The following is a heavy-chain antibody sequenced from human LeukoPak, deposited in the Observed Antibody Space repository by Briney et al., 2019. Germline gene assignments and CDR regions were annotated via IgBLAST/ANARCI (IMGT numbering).Heavy chain of an antibody. CDR3: ASGGRWLQAYDY. CDR2: IYTSGST. Sequence: SETLSLTCTVSGGSISSYYWSRIRQPAGKGLEWIGRIYTSGSTNYNPSLKSRVTMSVDTSKNQFSLKLSSVTAADTAVYYCASGGRWLQAYDYWGQGTLVTVSS. V-gene: IGHV4-4*07. CDR1: GGSISSYY. J-gene: IGHJ4*02. D-gene: IGHD5-24*01.